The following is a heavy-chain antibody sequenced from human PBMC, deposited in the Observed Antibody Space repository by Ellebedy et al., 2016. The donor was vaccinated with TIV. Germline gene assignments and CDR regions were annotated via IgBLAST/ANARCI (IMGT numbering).Heavy chain of an antibody. CDR3: ARDQWLGRAYYFDS. Sequence: GESLKISCGTSGFTFSNYGMTWVRQAPGKGLEWVANIKQDGSEKYYVDYVEGRFSISRDNAKTSLYLQMNSLTDEDTAVYYCARDQWLGRAYYFDSWGQGTLVTVSS. CDR1: GFTFSNYG. V-gene: IGHV3-7*03. J-gene: IGHJ4*02. D-gene: IGHD6-19*01. CDR2: IKQDGSEK.